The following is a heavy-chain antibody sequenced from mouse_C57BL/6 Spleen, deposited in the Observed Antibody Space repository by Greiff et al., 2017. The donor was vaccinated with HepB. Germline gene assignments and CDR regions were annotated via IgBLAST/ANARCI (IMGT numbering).Heavy chain of an antibody. CDR1: GYTFTSYG. V-gene: IGHV1-81*01. Sequence: LVESGAELARPGASVKLSCKASGYTFTSYGISWVKQRTGQGLEWIGEIYPRSGNTYYNEKFKGKATLTADKSSSTAYMELRSLTSEDSAVYFCAREGSSPVYWGQGTTLTVSS. CDR2: IYPRSGNT. CDR3: AREGSSPVY. D-gene: IGHD1-1*01. J-gene: IGHJ2*01.